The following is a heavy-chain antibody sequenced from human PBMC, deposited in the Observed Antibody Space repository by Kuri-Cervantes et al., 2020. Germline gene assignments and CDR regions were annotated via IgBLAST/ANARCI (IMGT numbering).Heavy chain of an antibody. D-gene: IGHD6-19*01. J-gene: IGHJ4*02. CDR2: IYYSGST. CDR3: ARERGVAVAGTVFDY. V-gene: IGHV4-61*08. Sequence: SETLSLTCTVSGGSISSGGYYWSWIRQPPGKGLEWIGYIYYSGSTNYNPSLKSRVTISVDTSKNQFSLKLSSVTAADTAVYYCARERGVAVAGTVFDYWGQGTLVTVSS. CDR1: GGSISSGGYY.